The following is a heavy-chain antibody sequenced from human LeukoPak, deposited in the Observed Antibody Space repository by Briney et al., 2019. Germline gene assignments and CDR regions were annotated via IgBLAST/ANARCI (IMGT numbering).Heavy chain of an antibody. D-gene: IGHD2-2*01. Sequence: GGSLRLSCVASGFTFSVYSMNWVRQAPGKGLEWVSSISSSSSYIYYADSVKGRFTISRDNSKNTLYLQMNSLRAEDTAVYYCAKEGRYCSSTSCYGAFDIWGQGTMVTVSS. J-gene: IGHJ3*02. V-gene: IGHV3-21*01. CDR1: GFTFSVYS. CDR2: ISSSSSYI. CDR3: AKEGRYCSSTSCYGAFDI.